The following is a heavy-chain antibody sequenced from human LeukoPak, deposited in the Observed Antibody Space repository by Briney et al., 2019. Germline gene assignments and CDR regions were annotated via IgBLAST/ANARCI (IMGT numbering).Heavy chain of an antibody. CDR2: IYPGDSDT. D-gene: IGHD5-18*01. CDR3: ERLRQLWTLDH. Sequence: GESLKISCKASGYGFPSYWIGWVRQMPGKGLEWMGIIYPGDSDTRYSPSFQGQVTISADKSTSTAYLQWSSLKASDTAMYYCERLRQLWTLDHWGQGPLVPVSS. V-gene: IGHV5-51*01. CDR1: GYGFPSYW. J-gene: IGHJ4*02.